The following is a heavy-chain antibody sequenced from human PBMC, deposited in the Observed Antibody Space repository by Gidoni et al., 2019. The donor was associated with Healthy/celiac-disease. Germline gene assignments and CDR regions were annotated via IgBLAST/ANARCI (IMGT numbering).Heavy chain of an antibody. V-gene: IGHV3-23*01. CDR1: GFPFSSYA. CDR3: AKGGGIVVVPVVAYSYYYGMDV. J-gene: IGHJ6*04. D-gene: IGHD2-2*01. CDR2: ISGSGGST. Sequence: EVQLLESGGGLVQPGGSLRLSCSAPGFPFSSYAMTWVRQAPGQGLEWVSAISGSGGSTYYADSVKGRFTISRDNSKNTLYLQMNSLRAEDTAVYYCAKGGGIVVVPVVAYSYYYGMDVWGKGTTVTVSS.